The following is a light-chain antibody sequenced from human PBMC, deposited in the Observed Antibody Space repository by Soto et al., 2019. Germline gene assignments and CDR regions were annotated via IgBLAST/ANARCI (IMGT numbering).Light chain of an antibody. CDR2: GAT. V-gene: IGKV3-15*01. CDR3: QQYNNWPRT. Sequence: EIVMTQSPATLSVSPGERATLSCRAGQGVGILLAWYQQKPGDAPRLLIHGATTSATGIPARLRASGSGTEFTLTICCLQSEDLGVYYCQQYNNWPRTVGQGTKVDSK. J-gene: IGKJ1*01. CDR1: QGVGIL.